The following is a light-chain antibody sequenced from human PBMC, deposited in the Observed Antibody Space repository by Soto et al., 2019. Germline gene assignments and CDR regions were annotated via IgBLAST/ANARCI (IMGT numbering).Light chain of an antibody. J-gene: IGLJ2*01. CDR3: QSYDSSLSGLNVV. V-gene: IGLV1-40*01. CDR2: GNS. Sequence: QSVLTQPPSVSGAPGQRVTISCTGSSSNIGAGYDVHWYQQLPGTAPKLLICGNSNRPSGVPDRFSGSKSGTSASLAITGLQAEDEADYYCQSYDSSLSGLNVVFGGGTKLTVL. CDR1: SSNIGAGYD.